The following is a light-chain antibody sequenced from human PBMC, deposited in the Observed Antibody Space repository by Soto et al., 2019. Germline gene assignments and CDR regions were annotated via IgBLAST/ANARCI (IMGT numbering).Light chain of an antibody. V-gene: IGKV3-11*01. CDR3: QQRSDWPLT. CDR1: QSVSSY. J-gene: IGKJ1*01. CDR2: DAS. Sequence: EIVLTQSPATLSLSPGERATLSCRASQSVSSYFAWYQQRPGQAPRLLIYDASNRATGIPARFSGSGSGTDFILTISSLEPEDFAVYYCQQRSDWPLTFCQGTKVEIK.